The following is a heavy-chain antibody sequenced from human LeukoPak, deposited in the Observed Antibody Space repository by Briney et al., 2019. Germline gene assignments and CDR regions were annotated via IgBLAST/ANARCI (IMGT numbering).Heavy chain of an antibody. J-gene: IGHJ5*02. Sequence: SETLSLTCSVSGDSISSGGYYWHWIRQHPEKGLEWIGYIYSTGTTYYNPSLTSRLTMSLDTSKNQFSLKVTSVTAADTAVYFCARDRPDTTSPTTVGRFNPWGPGTLVTVSS. D-gene: IGHD1-26*01. CDR1: GDSISSGGYY. CDR3: ARDRPDTTSPTTVGRFNP. V-gene: IGHV4-31*03. CDR2: IYSTGTT.